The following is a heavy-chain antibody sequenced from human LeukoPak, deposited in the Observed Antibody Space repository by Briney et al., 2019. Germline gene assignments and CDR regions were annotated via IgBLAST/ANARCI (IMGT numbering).Heavy chain of an antibody. D-gene: IGHD2-15*01. CDR3: ARLLNRFDP. J-gene: IGHJ5*02. Sequence: SGPTLVNATQTLTLTCVFSGISLSTSGVGVGWIRQPPGKALEWLALIYWNDDKRYSPSLKSRLTITKDTSKNQVVLTMTNMDAVETAAYYCARLLNRFDPWGHEAPLVTVSS. CDR1: GISLSTSGVG. CDR2: IYWNDDK. V-gene: IGHV2-5*01.